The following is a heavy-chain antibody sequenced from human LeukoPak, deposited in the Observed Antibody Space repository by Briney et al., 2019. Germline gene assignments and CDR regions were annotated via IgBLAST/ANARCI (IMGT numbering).Heavy chain of an antibody. CDR2: INHSGST. CDR1: GGSFSGYY. J-gene: IGHJ5*02. V-gene: IGHV4-34*01. CDR3: ARGGGRALRFLEWLPTANWFDP. Sequence: PSETLSLTCAVYGGSFSGYYWSWIRQPPGKGLVWIGEINHSGSTNYNPSLKSRVTISVDTSKNQFSLKLSSVTAADTAVYYCARGGGRALRFLEWLPTANWFDPWGQGTLVTVSS. D-gene: IGHD3-3*01.